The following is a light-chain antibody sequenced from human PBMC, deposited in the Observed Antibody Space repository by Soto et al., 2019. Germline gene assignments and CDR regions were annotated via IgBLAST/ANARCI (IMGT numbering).Light chain of an antibody. CDR1: SSNVGGCNY. J-gene: IGLJ2*01. CDR2: EVT. Sequence: QSALTQPASVSGSLGQSITISCTGTSSNVGGCNYVSWYQQHPGKDPKVVIFEVTKRPSGVSSRFSGSKSGTTPSLTVSGLQAREEGDYYCSSYTGSRTVLFGGGTKLTVL. CDR3: SSYTGSRTVL. V-gene: IGLV2-14*01.